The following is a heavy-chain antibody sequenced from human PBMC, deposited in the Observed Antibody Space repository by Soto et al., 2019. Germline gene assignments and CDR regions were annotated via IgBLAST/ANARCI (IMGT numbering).Heavy chain of an antibody. CDR3: ARGAASYGDYSANWFDP. CDR1: GYTFTGYY. V-gene: IGHV1-2*02. CDR2: INPNSGGT. D-gene: IGHD4-17*01. Sequence: EASVKVSCKASGYTFTGYYMHWVRQAPGQGLEWMGWINPNSGGTNYAQKFQGRVTMTRDTSISTAYMELSRLRSDDTAVYYCARGAASYGDYSANWFDPWGQGTLVTVSS. J-gene: IGHJ5*02.